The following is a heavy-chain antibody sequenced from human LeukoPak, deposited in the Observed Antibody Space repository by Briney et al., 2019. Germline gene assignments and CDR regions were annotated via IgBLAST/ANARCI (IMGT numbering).Heavy chain of an antibody. J-gene: IGHJ4*02. CDR2: FDPEDGET. CDR1: GGTFSSYA. D-gene: IGHD6-19*01. CDR3: ATEIAVAGIRGFDY. Sequence: GSVKVSCQAFGGTFSSYAISWVRQAPGKGLEWMGGFDPEDGETIYAQKFQGRVTMTEDTSTDTAYMELSSLRSEDTAVYYCATEIAVAGIRGFDYWGQGTLVTVSS. V-gene: IGHV1-24*01.